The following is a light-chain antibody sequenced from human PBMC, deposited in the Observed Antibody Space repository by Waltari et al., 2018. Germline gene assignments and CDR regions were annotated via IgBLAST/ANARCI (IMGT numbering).Light chain of an antibody. CDR2: DAS. Sequence: EIVMTQSPATLSVSPGETATLSCRVSQSVSSNVAWYQKKPGQAPRLLIYDASTRATSIPAKFRGSGSGTEFTLTISSLQSEYFAVYYCQQYNRWPPITFGHGTRLEIK. V-gene: IGKV3-15*01. CDR3: QQYNRWPPIT. CDR1: QSVSSN. J-gene: IGKJ5*01.